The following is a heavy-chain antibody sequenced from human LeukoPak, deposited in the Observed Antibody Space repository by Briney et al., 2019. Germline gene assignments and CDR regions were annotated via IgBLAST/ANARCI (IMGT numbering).Heavy chain of an antibody. D-gene: IGHD5-18*01. CDR1: GFTFSSYS. V-gene: IGHV3-21*04. CDR2: ISSSSTYI. Sequence: PGGSLRLSCAASGFTFSSYSMNWVRQAPGKGLEWVSSISSSSTYIYYADSVKGRFTISRDNAKNSLYLQMNSLRAEDTAVYYCARAGYSYGTYYYYYGMDVWGQGTTVTVSS. CDR3: ARAGYSYGTYYYYYGMDV. J-gene: IGHJ6*02.